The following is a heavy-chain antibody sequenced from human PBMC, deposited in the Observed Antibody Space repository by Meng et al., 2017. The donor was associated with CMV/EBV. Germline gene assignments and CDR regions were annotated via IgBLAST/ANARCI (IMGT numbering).Heavy chain of an antibody. CDR1: GFTVSSNY. CDR2: IYSGGST. V-gene: IGHV3-53*01. D-gene: IGHD3-22*01. CDR3: ATTASSGCYYYFNY. J-gene: IGHJ4*02. Sequence: GESLKISCAASGFTVSSNYMSWVRQAPGKGLEGVSVIYSGGSTYYADSVKGRFTISRDNPKNTLYLQMNSLRAEDTAVYYCATTASSGCYYYFNYWGQGTLVTVSS.